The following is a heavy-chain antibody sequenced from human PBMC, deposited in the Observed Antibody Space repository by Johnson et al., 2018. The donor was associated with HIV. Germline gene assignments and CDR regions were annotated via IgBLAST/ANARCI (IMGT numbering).Heavy chain of an antibody. J-gene: IGHJ3*01. CDR3: ARRDSGSLSFDL. D-gene: IGHD1-26*01. V-gene: IGHV3-20*04. CDR1: GFIFDDYG. CDR2: INWNGGIT. Sequence: VQVVESGGGVLRPGASLRLSCEGFGFIFDDYGLNWVRQAPGKGLEWVSGINWNGGITGYADSVKGRCNISRDNDKSSVYMQMNNLRAEDTAFYYCARRDSGSLSFDLWGQGTMVTVSS.